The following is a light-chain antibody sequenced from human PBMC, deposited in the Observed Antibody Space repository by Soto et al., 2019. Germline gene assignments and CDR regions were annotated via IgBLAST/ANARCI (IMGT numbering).Light chain of an antibody. CDR3: QQYGSYPIT. V-gene: IGKV3-20*01. CDR1: QSVSSSY. CDR2: GAS. J-gene: IGKJ5*01. Sequence: EIVLTQSPGTLSLSPGQISTLSCRASQSVSSSYLAWYQQKPGQAPRLLIYGASSRATGIPDRFSGSGSGTDFTLTISRLQPEDVAVYYCQQYGSYPITFGQGTRLEIK.